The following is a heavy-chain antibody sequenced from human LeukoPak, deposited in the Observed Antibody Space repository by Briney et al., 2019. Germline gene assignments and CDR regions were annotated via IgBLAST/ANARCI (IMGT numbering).Heavy chain of an antibody. CDR1: GFTFSSYA. CDR2: ISGSGGST. D-gene: IGHD3-22*01. J-gene: IGHJ4*02. Sequence: GGSLRLSCAASGFTFSSYAMSWVRQAPGKGLEWVSAISGSGGSTYYADSVKGRFTISRDNSKNTLYLQMNSLRAEDTAVYYCARVFQDYYDSSGYGYFDYWGQGTLVTVSS. CDR3: ARVFQDYYDSSGYGYFDY. V-gene: IGHV3-23*01.